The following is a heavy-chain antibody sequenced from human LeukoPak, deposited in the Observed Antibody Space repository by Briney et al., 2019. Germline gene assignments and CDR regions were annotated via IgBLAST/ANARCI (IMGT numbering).Heavy chain of an antibody. CDR2: ISWNSGSI. D-gene: IGHD2-2*02. J-gene: IGHJ4*02. V-gene: IGHV3-9*01. Sequence: GGSLRLSCAASGFTFDDYTMHWVRHAPGKGLEWVSGISWNSGSIGYADSVKGRFTISRDNAKNSLYLQMNSLRAEDTALYYCAKDNTRRASHFDYWGQGTLVTVSS. CDR3: AKDNTRRASHFDY. CDR1: GFTFDDYT.